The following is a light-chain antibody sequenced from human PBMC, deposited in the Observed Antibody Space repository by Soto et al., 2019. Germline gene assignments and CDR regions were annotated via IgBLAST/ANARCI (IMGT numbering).Light chain of an antibody. CDR3: QQLNSYPLT. CDR2: GAS. J-gene: IGKJ1*01. V-gene: IGKV1-9*01. Sequence: DIQWTQSPSFLSASVGDRVTITCRASQGISSYLAWFQQKPGRAPNLLIYGASTLQSGVPSRFSGSGSGTDFTLTISNLQPEDFATYYCQQLNSYPLTFGQGTKVDIK. CDR1: QGISSY.